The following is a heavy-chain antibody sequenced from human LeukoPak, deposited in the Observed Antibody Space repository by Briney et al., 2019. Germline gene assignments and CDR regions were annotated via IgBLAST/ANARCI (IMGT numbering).Heavy chain of an antibody. Sequence: GGSLRLSCAASGFTFSRYWMHWVRQAPGKGLVWVSRISGDGSSTGYADSVKGRFTISRDNAKNTLYLQMNSLRAEDTAVYYCASANDYDSSGYFHYWGQGTLVTVSS. J-gene: IGHJ4*02. CDR3: ASANDYDSSGYFHY. D-gene: IGHD3-22*01. CDR2: ISGDGSST. V-gene: IGHV3-74*01. CDR1: GFTFSRYW.